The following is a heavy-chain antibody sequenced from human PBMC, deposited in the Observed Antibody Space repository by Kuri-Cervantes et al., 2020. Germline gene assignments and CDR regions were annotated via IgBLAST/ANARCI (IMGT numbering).Heavy chain of an antibody. V-gene: IGHV3-21*01. CDR3: AREFPGTAVAGTEGALDI. CDR2: ISSSSSYI. D-gene: IGHD6-19*01. Sequence: GGSLRLSCAASGFTFSSYGMHWVRQAPGKGLEWVSSISSSSSYIYYADSVKGRFTISRDNAKNSLYLQMNSLRAEDTAVYYCAREFPGTAVAGTEGALDIWGQGTKVTVSS. J-gene: IGHJ3*02. CDR1: GFTFSSYG.